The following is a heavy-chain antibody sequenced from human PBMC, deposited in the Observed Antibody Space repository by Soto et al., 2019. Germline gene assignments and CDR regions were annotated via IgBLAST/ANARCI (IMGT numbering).Heavy chain of an antibody. D-gene: IGHD2-15*01. Sequence: GGSLRLSCAASGFTFSSYGMHWVRQAPGKGLEWVAVIWYDGSNKYYADSVKGRFTISRDNSKNTLYLQMNSLRAEDTAVYYCARDSLYCSGGSCYVEPDYWGQGTLVTVSS. V-gene: IGHV3-33*01. CDR3: ARDSLYCSGGSCYVEPDY. CDR2: IWYDGSNK. CDR1: GFTFSSYG. J-gene: IGHJ4*02.